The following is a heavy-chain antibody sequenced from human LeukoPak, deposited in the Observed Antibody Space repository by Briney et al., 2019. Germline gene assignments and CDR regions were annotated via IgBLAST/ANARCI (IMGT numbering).Heavy chain of an antibody. CDR1: GFSFNNYV. D-gene: IGHD2-21*01. CDR3: AKTVVVITFRFDS. V-gene: IGHV3-23*01. Sequence: GGSLRLSCAASGFSFNNYVMSWVRQAPGKGLEWVSAISSDGARTYYADSVKGRFTISRDNSKNTLDLQMNSLRAEDTAIYYCAKTVVVITFRFDSWGQGSLVTVSS. CDR2: ISSDGART. J-gene: IGHJ4*02.